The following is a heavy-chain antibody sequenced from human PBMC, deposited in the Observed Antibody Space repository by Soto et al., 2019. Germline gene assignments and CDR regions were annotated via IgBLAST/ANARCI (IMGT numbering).Heavy chain of an antibody. J-gene: IGHJ4*02. CDR1: GGSISSGDYY. D-gene: IGHD4-17*01. CDR2: IYYSGST. CDR3: ARGRVKSTVTTDLDY. Sequence: SETLSLTCTVSGGSISSGDYYWSWIRQPPGKGLEWIGYIYYSGSTYYNPSLKSRVTISVDTSRNQFSLKLSSVTAADTAVYYCARGRVKSTVTTDLDYWGQGTLVTVSS. V-gene: IGHV4-30-4*01.